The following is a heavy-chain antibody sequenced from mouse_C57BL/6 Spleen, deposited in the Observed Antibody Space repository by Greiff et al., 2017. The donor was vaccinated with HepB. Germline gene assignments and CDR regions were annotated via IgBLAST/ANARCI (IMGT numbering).Heavy chain of an antibody. CDR3: TICGTAGVGFFDY. CDR2: IDPETGGT. J-gene: IGHJ2*01. Sequence: QVQLKQSGAELVRPGASVTLSCKASGYTFTDYEMHWVKQTPVHGLEWIGAIDPETGGTAYNQKFKGKAILTADKSSSTAYMELRSLTSEDSAVYYCTICGTAGVGFFDYWGKGTTLTVSS. CDR1: GYTFTDYE. V-gene: IGHV1-15*01. D-gene: IGHD1-1*01.